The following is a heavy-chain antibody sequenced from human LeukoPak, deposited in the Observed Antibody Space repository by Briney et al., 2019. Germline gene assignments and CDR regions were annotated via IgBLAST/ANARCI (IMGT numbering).Heavy chain of an antibody. CDR3: TTDSTIAVAGSLWFDP. D-gene: IGHD6-19*01. Sequence: GRSLRLSCAASGFTFSSYGMHWVRQAPGKGLEWVGRIKSKTDGGTTDYAAPVKGRFAISRDDSKNTLYLQMNSLKTEDTAVYYCTTDSTIAVAGSLWFDPWGQGTLVTVSS. J-gene: IGHJ5*02. CDR2: IKSKTDGGTT. CDR1: GFTFSSYG. V-gene: IGHV3-15*01.